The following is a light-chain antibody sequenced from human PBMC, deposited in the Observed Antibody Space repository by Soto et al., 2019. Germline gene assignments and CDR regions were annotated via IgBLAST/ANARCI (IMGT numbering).Light chain of an antibody. Sequence: DVVMTQSPLSLPVTLGQPASISCRSTQSLIHSDGNTYLSWFQQRPGQSPRRLIYEVSKRDSGVPDRFSGSGAGTDFTLRISRAEADDVAVYYCMQGTHWPYTFGQGTKLEI. V-gene: IGKV2-30*02. CDR1: QSLIHSDGNTY. J-gene: IGKJ2*01. CDR2: EVS. CDR3: MQGTHWPYT.